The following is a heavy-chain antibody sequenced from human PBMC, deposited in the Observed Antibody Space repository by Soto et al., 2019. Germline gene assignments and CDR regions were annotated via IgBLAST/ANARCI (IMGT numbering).Heavy chain of an antibody. CDR3: ARDGFFVVVPAAIGYYYYGMDV. V-gene: IGHV1-18*04. CDR1: RYTFTSSG. J-gene: IGHJ6*02. Sequence: ASVKVSCKASRYTFTSSGISLVRQAPGQGHEWMVWISAYNGNTRYAQKLQGRVTMITATCTSTAYMELRSLRSDDTAVYYRARDGFFVVVPAAIGYYYYGMDVGAQGTTVTVSS. CDR2: ISAYNGNT. D-gene: IGHD2-2*01.